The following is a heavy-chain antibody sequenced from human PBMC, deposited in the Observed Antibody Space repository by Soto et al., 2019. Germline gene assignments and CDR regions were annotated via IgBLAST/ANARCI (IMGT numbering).Heavy chain of an antibody. J-gene: IGHJ4*02. V-gene: IGHV4-34*01. Sequence: QVQLQQWGAGLLKPSETLSLTCAVYGGSFSGYSWSWIRQPPGKGLEWIGEINHSGSTNYNPYLKTRVTISIDTSKNQFSLKLSSVTAADTAVYYCARGRKDYSSSWYVDWGQGTLVAVSS. CDR3: ARGRKDYSSSWYVD. CDR1: GGSFSGYS. CDR2: INHSGST. D-gene: IGHD6-13*01.